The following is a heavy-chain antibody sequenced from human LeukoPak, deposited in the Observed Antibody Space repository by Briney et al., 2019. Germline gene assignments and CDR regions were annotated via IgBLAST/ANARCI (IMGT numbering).Heavy chain of an antibody. D-gene: IGHD4-17*01. CDR2: VRNKPNGYTT. CDR1: GFSISDHY. V-gene: IGHV3-72*01. CDR3: TRVRHGDYFDY. J-gene: IGHJ4*02. Sequence: GGSLRLSCAASGFSISDHYMDWVRQAAGKGLEWVGRVRNKPNGYTTDYGTSVKGRFTTSRDDSKNSLYLQMNSLTSEDTAVYYCTRVRHGDYFDYWGQGTLVTVSS.